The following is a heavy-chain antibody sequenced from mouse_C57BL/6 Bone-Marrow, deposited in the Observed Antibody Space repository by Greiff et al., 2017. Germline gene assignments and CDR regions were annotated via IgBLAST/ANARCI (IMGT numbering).Heavy chain of an antibody. D-gene: IGHD1-1*01. CDR3: TRSLIYYGTNY. J-gene: IGHJ2*01. V-gene: IGHV14-2*01. Sequence: VQLKESGAELVKPGASVKLSCTASGFNINDYYIHWVKQRTEQGLEWIGRIDPEDGETKYAPKFQDKATIRVDTSSNTAYLQRSSLTSEDTAVYYSTRSLIYYGTNYWGQGTTLTVSS. CDR1: GFNINDYY. CDR2: IDPEDGET.